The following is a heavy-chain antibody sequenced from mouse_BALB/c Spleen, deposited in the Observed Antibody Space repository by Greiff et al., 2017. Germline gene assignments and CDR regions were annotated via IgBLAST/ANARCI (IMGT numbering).Heavy chain of an antibody. Sequence: EVQVVESGPGLVKPSQSLSLTCSVTGYSITSGYYWNWIRQFPGNKLEWMGYISYDGSNNYNPSLKNRISITRDTSKNQFFLKLNSVTTEDTATYYCARDYRYAFAYWGQGTLVTVSA. V-gene: IGHV3-6*02. D-gene: IGHD2-14*01. J-gene: IGHJ3*01. CDR1: GYSITSGYY. CDR3: ARDYRYAFAY. CDR2: ISYDGSN.